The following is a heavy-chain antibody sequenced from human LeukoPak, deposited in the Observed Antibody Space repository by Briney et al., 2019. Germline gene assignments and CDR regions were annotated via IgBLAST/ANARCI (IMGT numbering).Heavy chain of an antibody. Sequence: SQTLSLTCAISGDSVSSNNAAWTWITQSPSRGLEWLGRTYYRSKWSNDYAVSVKSRITINPDTSKNQFSLHLSSVTPEDTAVYYCAREADYGGKSAEFDFWGQGTLVTVSS. CDR1: GDSVSSNNAA. CDR3: AREADYGGKSAEFDF. J-gene: IGHJ4*02. D-gene: IGHD4-23*01. CDR2: TYYRSKWSN. V-gene: IGHV6-1*01.